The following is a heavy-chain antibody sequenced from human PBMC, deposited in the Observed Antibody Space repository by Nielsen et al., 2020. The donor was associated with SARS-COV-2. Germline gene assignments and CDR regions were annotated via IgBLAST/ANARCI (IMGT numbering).Heavy chain of an antibody. D-gene: IGHD6-13*01. J-gene: IGHJ6*02. Sequence: GESLKISCAASGFTFSSYGMHWVRQAPGKGLEWVAVISYDGSNKYYADSVKGRFTISRDNAKNSLYLQMNSLRAEDTAVYYCARALQQRYYYYYYGMDVWGQGTTVTVSS. CDR2: ISYDGSNK. V-gene: IGHV3-33*05. CDR3: ARALQQRYYYYYYGMDV. CDR1: GFTFSSYG.